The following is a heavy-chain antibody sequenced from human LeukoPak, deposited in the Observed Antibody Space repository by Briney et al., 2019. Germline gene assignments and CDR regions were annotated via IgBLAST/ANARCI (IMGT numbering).Heavy chain of an antibody. CDR1: GGSISSGSYY. Sequence: SETLSLTCTVSGGSISSGSYYWSWIRQPAGKGLEWIGRIYTSGSTNYNPSLKSRVTISVDTSKNQFSLKLSSVTAADTAVYYCARDVITTVRGVIIGYDAFDIWGQGTMVTVSS. J-gene: IGHJ3*02. V-gene: IGHV4-61*02. CDR2: IYTSGST. D-gene: IGHD3-10*01. CDR3: ARDVITTVRGVIIGYDAFDI.